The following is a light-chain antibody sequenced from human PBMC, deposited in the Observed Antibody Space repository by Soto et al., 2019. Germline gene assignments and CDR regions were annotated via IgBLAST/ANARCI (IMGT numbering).Light chain of an antibody. V-gene: IGKV3-15*01. J-gene: IGKJ1*01. Sequence: EIVMTQSPATLSVSPGERVTLSCRASQTVSSNLAWYQQKPGQAPRLLIFGASTRATDIPARFSGSGSGTEFTLTISSLQSEDFATYYCQQYNSWWTFGQGTKV. CDR1: QTVSSN. CDR3: QQYNSWWT. CDR2: GAS.